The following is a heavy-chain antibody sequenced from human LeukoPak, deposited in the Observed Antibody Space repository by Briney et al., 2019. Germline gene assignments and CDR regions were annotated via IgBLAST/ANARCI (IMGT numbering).Heavy chain of an antibody. D-gene: IGHD3-10*01. CDR3: ARDRDLMYAFDI. CDR1: GFTFSSYA. J-gene: IGHJ3*02. CDR2: ISGSGGST. Sequence: PGGSLRLSCAASGFTFSSYAMSWVRQAPGKGLEWVSAISGSGGSTYYADSVKGRFTISGDNSKNTLYLQMNSLRAEDTAVYYCARDRDLMYAFDIWGQGTMVTVSS. V-gene: IGHV3-23*01.